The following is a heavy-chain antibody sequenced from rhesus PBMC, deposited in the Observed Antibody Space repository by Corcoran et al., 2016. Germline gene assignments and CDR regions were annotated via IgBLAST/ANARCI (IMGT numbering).Heavy chain of an antibody. V-gene: IGHV1-180*01. D-gene: IGHD5-12*01. CDR2: ISPNNGNK. Sequence: QVQLVQSGGEIKQPGASVKLSCKASGYTFTSYYMHWVRQAPGQGLEWIGLISPNNGNKGYAPNFQGRVTITTDTSTSTGYMELSSLRSEDTAVYYCTRANSYVRFDVWGPGVLVTVSS. J-gene: IGHJ5-1*01. CDR3: TRANSYVRFDV. CDR1: GYTFTSYY.